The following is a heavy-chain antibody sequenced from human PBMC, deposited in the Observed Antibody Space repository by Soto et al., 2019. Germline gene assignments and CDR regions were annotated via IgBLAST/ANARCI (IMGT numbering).Heavy chain of an antibody. V-gene: IGHV3-30*03. J-gene: IGHJ5*02. CDR1: GFTFSSYG. D-gene: IGHD2-2*01. CDR2: ISYDGSNK. Sequence: LRLSCAASGFTFSSYGMHWVRQAPGKGLEWVAVISYDGSNKYYADSVKGRFTISRDNSKNTLYLQMNSLRAEDTAVYYCARLYQPYNWFDPWGQGTLVTVSS. CDR3: ARLYQPYNWFDP.